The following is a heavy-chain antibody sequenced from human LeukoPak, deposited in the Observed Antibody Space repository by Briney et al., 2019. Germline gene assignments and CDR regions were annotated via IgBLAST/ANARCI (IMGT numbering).Heavy chain of an antibody. CDR1: GFTVSSNY. CDR3: ASNGGQIVGATRKFDY. V-gene: IGHV3-66*02. J-gene: IGHJ4*02. CDR2: IYSGGST. Sequence: GGSLRLSCAASGFTVSSNYMSWVRQAPGKGLEWVSVIYSGGSTYYADSVKGRFTISRDNSKNTLYLQMNSLRAEDTAVYYCASNGGQIVGATRKFDYWGQGTLVTVSS. D-gene: IGHD1-26*01.